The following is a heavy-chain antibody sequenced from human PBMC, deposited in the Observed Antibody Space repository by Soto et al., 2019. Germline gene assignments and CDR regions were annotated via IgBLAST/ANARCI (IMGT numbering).Heavy chain of an antibody. D-gene: IGHD3-10*01. Sequence: QMQLVQSGAEVKKPGSSVKFSCKASGGTFGNLGISWLRQAPGQGLEWMGGTIPIFDTPHYAEKFRDRVTITADATTTAYLELTSLTSADTATYYCARDREDGSGTKYNWFDSWGQGTLVTVSS. CDR3: ARDREDGSGTKYNWFDS. CDR1: GGTFGNLG. J-gene: IGHJ5*01. CDR2: TIPIFDTP. V-gene: IGHV1-69*01.